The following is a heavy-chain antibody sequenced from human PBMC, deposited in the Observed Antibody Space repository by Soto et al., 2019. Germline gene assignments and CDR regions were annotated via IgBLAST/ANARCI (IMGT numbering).Heavy chain of an antibody. CDR1: GGSINSSNW. CDR3: ARDGIYASGS. J-gene: IGHJ4*02. V-gene: IGHV4-4*02. CDR2: IYHSGST. Sequence: QVQLQESGPGLVKPSGTLFLTCVVSGGSINSSNWWSWVRQPPGKGLEWIGEIYHSGSTNYNPSLXSXAXIXXDKSKNQCSLKVSSVTAADTAVYYCARDGIYASGSWGQGTLVTVSS. D-gene: IGHD3-10*01.